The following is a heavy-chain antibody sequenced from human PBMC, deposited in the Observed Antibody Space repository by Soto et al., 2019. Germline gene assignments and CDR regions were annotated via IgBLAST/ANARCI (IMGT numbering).Heavy chain of an antibody. CDR3: XXXXXXXXXXXXF. CDR2: ISAYNGNT. CDR1: GYTFKTYG. Sequence: VQLVQSGAEVKKPGASVKVSCKASGYTFKTYGINWVRQAPGXGLEWMGWISAYNGNTNYAQKFEGRVTMTTDTSTSTAYMELRSLXSXXXXXXXXXXXXXXXXXXXXFWXXGTLV. V-gene: IGHV1-18*01. J-gene: IGHJ4*02.